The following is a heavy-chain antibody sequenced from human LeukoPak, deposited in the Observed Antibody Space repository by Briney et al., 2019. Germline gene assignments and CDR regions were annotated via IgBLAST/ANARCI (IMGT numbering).Heavy chain of an antibody. Sequence: GGSLRLSCEAAGFSFRDYPMGWVRQGPGKGLEWVSGISGSSGVTFYADSVKGRFTISRDNPENTLYLQMNSLRGEDTAVYYCAKDSFVDSQSFDSWGQGTLVTVSS. V-gene: IGHV3-23*01. CDR1: GFSFRDYP. CDR2: ISGSSGVT. J-gene: IGHJ4*02. CDR3: AKDSFVDSQSFDS. D-gene: IGHD3/OR15-3a*01.